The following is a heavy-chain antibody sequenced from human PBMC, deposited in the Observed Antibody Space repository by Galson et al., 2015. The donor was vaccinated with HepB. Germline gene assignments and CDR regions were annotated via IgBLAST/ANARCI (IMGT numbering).Heavy chain of an antibody. CDR2: ISSSGSTI. CDR1: GFTFSDYY. V-gene: IGHV3-11*01. CDR3: ARADYDSGSYYSH. D-gene: IGHD3-10*01. Sequence: SLRLSCAASGFTFSDYYMSWIRQAPGKGLEWLSYISSSGSTIYYADSVKGRFTISRDNAKNSLYLQMNSLRAEDTAVYYCARADYDSGSYYSHWGQGTLVTVSS. J-gene: IGHJ4*02.